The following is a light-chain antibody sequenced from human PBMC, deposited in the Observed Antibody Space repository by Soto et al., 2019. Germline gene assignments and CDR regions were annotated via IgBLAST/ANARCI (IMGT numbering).Light chain of an antibody. J-gene: IGKJ1*01. CDR1: QSVSSY. V-gene: IGKV3-11*01. CDR3: QQRSNWPVT. Sequence: EIVLTQSPGTLSLSPGERATLSCRASQSVSSYLAWYQQKPGQAPRLLIYDASTRATGISARFSGSGSGTDFTLTNSSLEAEDFAVYYWQQRSNWPVTFGQGTKVEVK. CDR2: DAS.